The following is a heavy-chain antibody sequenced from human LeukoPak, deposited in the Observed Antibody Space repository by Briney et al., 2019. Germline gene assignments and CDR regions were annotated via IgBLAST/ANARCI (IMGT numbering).Heavy chain of an antibody. J-gene: IGHJ4*02. V-gene: IGHV3-21*01. D-gene: IGHD3-22*01. Sequence: GGSLRLSCATSGFTFKSYAMNWVRQSPGKGLEWVSSISGDSTDIYYADSLMGRSTISRDNAKNSLYLQINSLRAKDTAIYYCARRGYSDSSGYDYWGQGTLVTVSS. CDR1: GFTFKSYA. CDR3: ARRGYSDSSGYDY. CDR2: ISGDSTDI.